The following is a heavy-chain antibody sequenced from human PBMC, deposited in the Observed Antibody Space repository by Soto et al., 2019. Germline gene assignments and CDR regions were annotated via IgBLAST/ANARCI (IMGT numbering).Heavy chain of an antibody. D-gene: IGHD2-15*01. CDR1: GFTFDDYA. V-gene: IGHV3-9*01. Sequence: EVQVVESGGGLVQPGRSLRLSCAASGFTFDDYAMYWVRQAPGKGVEWVSGISWNGVSIGYGDAVTGRFIISRDNAKNSLYLQMNSLRAEDTALYYCVKGLGAARRDGRDIWGQGTVVTVSS. CDR2: ISWNGVSI. CDR3: VKGLGAARRDGRDI. J-gene: IGHJ3*02.